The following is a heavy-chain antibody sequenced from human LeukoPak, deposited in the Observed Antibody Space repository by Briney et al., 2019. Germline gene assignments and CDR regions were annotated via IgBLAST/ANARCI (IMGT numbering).Heavy chain of an antibody. V-gene: IGHV3-23*01. CDR3: AKGDSYYDFCMDV. D-gene: IGHD3-3*01. CDR2: ISGSGART. Sequence: GGSLRLSCAVSGFTFRSFSMSWVRLAPGKGLEWVSSISGSGARTYYADSVKGRFTISRDNSKNTLYLQMNSLRAEDTAVYYCAKGDSYYDFCMDVWGQGTTVTVSS. CDR1: GFTFRSFS. J-gene: IGHJ6*02.